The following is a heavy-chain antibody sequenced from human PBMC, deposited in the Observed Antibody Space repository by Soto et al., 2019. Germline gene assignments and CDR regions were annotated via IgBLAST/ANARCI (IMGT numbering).Heavy chain of an antibody. Sequence: QVQLQESGPGLVKPSQTLSLTCTVSGGFISGGDYYWSWIRQPPGKGLEWIGYIYHSGSTDYNPSLKSRVIISVDTSKNQFSLNLSSVTAADTAVYYCARGRRFTSSWFFFHSWGQGTLVTVSS. J-gene: IGHJ4*02. CDR1: GGFISGGDYY. CDR3: ARGRRFTSSWFFFHS. V-gene: IGHV4-30-4*01. D-gene: IGHD6-13*01. CDR2: IYHSGST.